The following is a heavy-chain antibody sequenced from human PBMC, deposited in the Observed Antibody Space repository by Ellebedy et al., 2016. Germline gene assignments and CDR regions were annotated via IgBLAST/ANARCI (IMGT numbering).Heavy chain of an antibody. Sequence: ASVKVSCKASGYTFTSYAMHWVRQAPGQRLEWMGWINAGNGNTKYSQKFQGRVTITRDTSASTAYMELSSLRSEDTAVYCCARALGYSYGSPLGYWGQGTLVTVSS. CDR2: INAGNGNT. J-gene: IGHJ4*02. V-gene: IGHV1-3*01. CDR1: GYTFTSYA. D-gene: IGHD5-18*01. CDR3: ARALGYSYGSPLGY.